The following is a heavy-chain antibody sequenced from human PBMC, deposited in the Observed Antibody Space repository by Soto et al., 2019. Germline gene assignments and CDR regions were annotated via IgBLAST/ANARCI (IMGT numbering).Heavy chain of an antibody. CDR3: VRDRENYYAMDV. CDR2: ISSTNMFT. CDR1: GFTFSDYY. J-gene: IGHJ6*02. Sequence: QVQLVESGGALVKPGGSLRLSCVGSGFTFSDYYMSWIRQAPGKGLEWVSYISSTNMFTDSAESVRGRFIISRDNAKKSLYLQMNSLRVEDTAVYYCVRDRENYYAMDVWGQGTTVTVSS. V-gene: IGHV3-11*05.